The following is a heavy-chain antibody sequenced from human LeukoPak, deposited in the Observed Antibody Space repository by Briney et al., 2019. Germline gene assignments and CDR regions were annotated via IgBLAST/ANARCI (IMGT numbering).Heavy chain of an antibody. V-gene: IGHV3-30*03. CDR2: ISYDGSNK. Sequence: PGRSLRLSCAASGFTFSSYGMHWVRQAPGKGLEWVAVISYDGSNKYYADSVKGRFTISRDNSKNTLYLQMNSLRAEDTAVYYCVRDVVPXXXXXXYFX. D-gene: IGHD2-2*01. CDR1: GFTFSSYG. CDR3: VRDVVPXXXXXXYFX. J-gene: IGHJ4*01.